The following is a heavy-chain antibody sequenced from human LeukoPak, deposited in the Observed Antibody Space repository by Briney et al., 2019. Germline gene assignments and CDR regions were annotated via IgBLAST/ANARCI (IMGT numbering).Heavy chain of an antibody. CDR3: AREPLVGGFDY. D-gene: IGHD1-26*01. CDR1: GGSISSGSYY. J-gene: IGHJ4*02. V-gene: IGHV4-61*02. CDR2: IYTSGST. Sequence: SETLSLTCTVSGGSISSGSYYWSWIRQPAGKGLEWIGRIYTSGSTNYNPSLKSRVTISVDTSKNQFSLKLSSVTAADTAVYYWAREPLVGGFDYWGQGTLVTVSS.